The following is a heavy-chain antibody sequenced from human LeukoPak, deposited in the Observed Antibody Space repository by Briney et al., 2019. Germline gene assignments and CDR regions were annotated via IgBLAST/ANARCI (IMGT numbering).Heavy chain of an antibody. V-gene: IGHV5-51*01. CDR2: IYPSDSDT. D-gene: IGHD2-21*02. CDR1: GYSFANYW. Sequence: GESLKISCEGSGYSFANYWIAWVRQMPGKGLGLMGIIYPSDSDTRYTPSFQGQVTISADKSITTAYLQWSSLKASDTAMYYCARYESGVVVTGTNSGRAFDVWGQGTMVTVSS. CDR3: ARYESGVVVTGTNSGRAFDV. J-gene: IGHJ3*01.